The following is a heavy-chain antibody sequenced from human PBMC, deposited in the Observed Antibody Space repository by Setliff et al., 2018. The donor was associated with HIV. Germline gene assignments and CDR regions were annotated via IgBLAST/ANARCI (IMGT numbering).Heavy chain of an antibody. V-gene: IGHV3-33*08. Sequence: AGGSLRLSCAASGFTFSSYGMHWVRQAPGKGLDWVATIWHDGSDKYYEDSRKGRFTISRDNSNDTRFLQIDSLRAEDTAVYFCVRAGYSSGWYRRGGFYFDFWGQGTLVTVSS. CDR2: IWHDGSDK. J-gene: IGHJ4*02. D-gene: IGHD6-19*01. CDR3: VRAGYSSGWYRRGGFYFDF. CDR1: GFTFSSYG.